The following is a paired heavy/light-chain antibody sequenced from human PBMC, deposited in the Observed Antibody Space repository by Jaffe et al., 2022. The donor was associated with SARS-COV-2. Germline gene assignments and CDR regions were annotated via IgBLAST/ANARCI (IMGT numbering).Heavy chain of an antibody. V-gene: IGHV1-8*01. J-gene: IGHJ6*03. CDR1: GYTFTSYD. D-gene: IGHD3-9*01. Sequence: QVQLVQSGAEVKKPGASVKVSCKASGYTFTSYDINWVRQATGQGLEWMGWMNPNSGNTGYAQKFQGRVTMTRNTSISTAYMELSSLRSEDTAVYYCARGDILTGYSQLYYYYYYMDVWGKGTTVTVSS. CDR3: ARGDILTGYSQLYYYYYYMDV. CDR2: MNPNSGNT.
Light chain of an antibody. J-gene: IGKJ5*01. V-gene: IGKV3-15*01. CDR2: GAS. CDR1: QSVSSN. Sequence: EIVMTQSPATLSVSPGERATLSCRASQSVSSNLAWYQQKPGQAPRLLIYGASTRATGIPARFSGSGSGTEFTLTISSLQSEDFAVYYCQQYNNWPPKITFGQGTRLEIK. CDR3: QQYNNWPPKIT.